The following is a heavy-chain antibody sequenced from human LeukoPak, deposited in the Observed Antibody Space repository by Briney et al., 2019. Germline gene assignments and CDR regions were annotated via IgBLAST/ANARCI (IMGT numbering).Heavy chain of an antibody. Sequence: PGGSLRLSCAASGFTVSSNYMSWVRQAPGKGLEWVSAISGSGGSTYYADSVKGRFTISRDNSKNTLYLQMNSLRAEDTAVYYCAKEGYNWNYYYYMDVWGKGTTVTVSS. CDR3: AKEGYNWNYYYYMDV. V-gene: IGHV3-23*01. J-gene: IGHJ6*03. CDR2: ISGSGGST. CDR1: GFTVSSNY. D-gene: IGHD1-20*01.